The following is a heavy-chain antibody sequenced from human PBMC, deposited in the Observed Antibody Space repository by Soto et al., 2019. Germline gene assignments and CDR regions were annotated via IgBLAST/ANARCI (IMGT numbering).Heavy chain of an antibody. CDR3: ARESYDYIWGSYRRCYFDY. D-gene: IGHD3-16*02. J-gene: IGHJ4*02. CDR2: ISAYNGNT. V-gene: IGHV1-18*01. CDR1: GYTFTSYG. Sequence: ASVKVSCKASGYTFTSYGISWVRQAPGQGLEWMGWISAYNGNTNYAQKLQGRVTMTTDTSTSTAYMELRSLRSDDTAVYYCARESYDYIWGSYRRCYFDYWGQGTLVTVSS.